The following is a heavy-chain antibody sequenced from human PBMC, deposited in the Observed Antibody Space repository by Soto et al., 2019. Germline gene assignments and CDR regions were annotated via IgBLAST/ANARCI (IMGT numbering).Heavy chain of an antibody. J-gene: IGHJ6*02. CDR1: GYTFTGYY. V-gene: IGHV1-2*04. CDR2: INPNSGGT. D-gene: IGHD3-3*01. Sequence: ASVKVSCKASGYTFTGYYMHWVRQAPGQGLEWMGWINPNSGGTNYAQKFQGWVTMTRDTSISTAYMELSRLRSDDTAVYYCARGITIFGVVIGSSCGMDVWSQGTTVTVSS. CDR3: ARGITIFGVVIGSSCGMDV.